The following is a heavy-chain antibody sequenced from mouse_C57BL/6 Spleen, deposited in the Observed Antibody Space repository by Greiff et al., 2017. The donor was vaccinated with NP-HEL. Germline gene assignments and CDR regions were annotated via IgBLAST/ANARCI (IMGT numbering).Heavy chain of an antibody. CDR2: IYPGSGST. Sequence: QVQLQQPGAELVKPGASVKMSCKASGYTFTSYWITWVKQRPGQGLEWIGDIYPGSGSTNYNEKFKSKATLTVDTSSSTAYMQLSSLTSEDSAVYYCARKPYYYGSSPYYAMDYWGQGTSVTVSS. CDR3: ARKPYYYGSSPYYAMDY. J-gene: IGHJ4*01. V-gene: IGHV1-55*01. D-gene: IGHD1-1*01. CDR1: GYTFTSYW.